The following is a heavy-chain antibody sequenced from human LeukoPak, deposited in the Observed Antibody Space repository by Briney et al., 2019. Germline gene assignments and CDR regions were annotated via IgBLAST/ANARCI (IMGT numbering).Heavy chain of an antibody. V-gene: IGHV3-30*18. CDR2: ISYDGSNK. Sequence: GRSLRLSCAASGFTFSSYGMHWVRQAPGKGLEWLAVISYDGSNKYYADSVKGRFTISRDNSKNTLFLQMNSLRAEDTAVYYGAKSGGRDNYYYGLDVWGQGTTVTVSS. J-gene: IGHJ6*02. CDR3: AKSGGRDNYYYGLDV. CDR1: GFTFSSYG. D-gene: IGHD3-3*01.